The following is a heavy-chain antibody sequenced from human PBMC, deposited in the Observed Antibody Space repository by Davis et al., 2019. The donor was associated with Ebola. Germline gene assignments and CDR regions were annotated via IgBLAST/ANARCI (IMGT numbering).Heavy chain of an antibody. CDR1: GFIFSSYV. J-gene: IGHJ4*02. CDR3: ARAGFCVSNMCYVDN. V-gene: IGHV3-21*06. Sequence: PGGSLRLSCAASGFIFSSYVMNWVRQAPGKGLEWVSSISYSSSYINYADSVKGRFTISRDNAKNSLYLQMNSLRAEDTAVYYCARAGFCVSNMCYVDNWGQGILVTVSS. D-gene: IGHD2-2*01. CDR2: ISYSSSYI.